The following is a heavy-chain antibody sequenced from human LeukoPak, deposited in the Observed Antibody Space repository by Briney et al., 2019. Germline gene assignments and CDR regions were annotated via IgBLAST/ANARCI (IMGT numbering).Heavy chain of an antibody. Sequence: PSETLSLTCAVSGGSISSGGYSWSWIRQPPGKGLEWIGYIYHSGSTYYNPSLKSRVTISVDRSKNQFSLKLSSVTAADTAVYYCARDPRDYDFWSGPSDYWGQGTLVTVSS. J-gene: IGHJ4*02. CDR1: GGSISSGGYS. CDR3: ARDPRDYDFWSGPSDY. V-gene: IGHV4-30-2*01. D-gene: IGHD3-3*01. CDR2: IYHSGST.